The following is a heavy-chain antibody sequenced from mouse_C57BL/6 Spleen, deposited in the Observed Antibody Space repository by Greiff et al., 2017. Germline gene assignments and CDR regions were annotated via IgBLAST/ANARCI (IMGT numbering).Heavy chain of an antibody. CDR2: ISSGGDYI. D-gene: IGHD4-1*01. V-gene: IGHV5-9-1*02. J-gene: IGHJ1*03. Sequence: EVQLVESGEGLVKPGGSLKLSCAASGFTFSSYAMSWVRQTPEKRLEWVAYISSGGDYIYYADTVKGRFTISRDNARNTLYLQMSSLKSEDTAMYYCTRGRTGTEYFDVWGTGTTVTVSS. CDR3: TRGRTGTEYFDV. CDR1: GFTFSSYA.